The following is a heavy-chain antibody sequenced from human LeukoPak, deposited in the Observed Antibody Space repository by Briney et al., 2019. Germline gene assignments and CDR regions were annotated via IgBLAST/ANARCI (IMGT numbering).Heavy chain of an antibody. V-gene: IGHV1-18*01. D-gene: IGHD3-10*01. CDR3: ARMTTGKFDY. CDR1: GYTFTSYG. Sequence: ASVKVSCKASGYTFTSYGISWVRQAPGQGLEWMGWTNAANGNTRYSQEFQGRVTITGDTSASTAYMELSSLRSEDTAVYYCARMTTGKFDYWGQGTLVTVSS. J-gene: IGHJ4*02. CDR2: TNAANGNT.